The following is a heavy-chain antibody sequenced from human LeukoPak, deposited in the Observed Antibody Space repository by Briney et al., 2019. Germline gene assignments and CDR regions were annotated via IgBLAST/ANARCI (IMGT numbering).Heavy chain of an antibody. Sequence: PGGSLRLSCAASGFTFSSYWMSWVRQAPGKGLEWVANIKEDGSEKYYVDSVKGRFTISRDNAKNSLYLQMNSLRAEDTAVYYCARDPLSSGWLGGYDYWGQGTLVTVSS. CDR3: ARDPLSSGWLGGYDY. V-gene: IGHV3-7*01. CDR1: GFTFSSYW. CDR2: IKEDGSEK. D-gene: IGHD3-10*01. J-gene: IGHJ4*02.